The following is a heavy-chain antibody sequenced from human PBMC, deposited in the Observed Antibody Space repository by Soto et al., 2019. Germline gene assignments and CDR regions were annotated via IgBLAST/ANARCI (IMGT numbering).Heavy chain of an antibody. D-gene: IGHD6-13*01. V-gene: IGHV3-48*01. Sequence: PGGSLRLSCEGSGVTFRNYTMNWVRQAPGKGLEWVSYISSSSNKIYYADSVKGRFTISRDNAKNSLYLQMNSLRAEDTAVYYCARHGIAAAGPEGNWFDPWGQGTLVTVSS. CDR2: ISSSSNKI. CDR3: ARHGIAAAGPEGNWFDP. CDR1: GVTFRNYT. J-gene: IGHJ5*02.